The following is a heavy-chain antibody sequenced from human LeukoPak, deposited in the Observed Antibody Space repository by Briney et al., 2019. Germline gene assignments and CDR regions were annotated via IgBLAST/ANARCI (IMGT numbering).Heavy chain of an antibody. J-gene: IGHJ4*02. D-gene: IGHD6-13*01. V-gene: IGHV3-21*01. CDR2: ISGSTTDI. CDR3: ARDRYSSS. CDR1: GFTFTAYT. Sequence: GGSLRLSCAASGFTFTAYTINWVRQAPGKGLEWVSYISGSTTDIYYADSVKGRFTISRDNAKRSVYLQMNSLGVEDTAVYYCARDRYSSSWGQGTLVTVSS.